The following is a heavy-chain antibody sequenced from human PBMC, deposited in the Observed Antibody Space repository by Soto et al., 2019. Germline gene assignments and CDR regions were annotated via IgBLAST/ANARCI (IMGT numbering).Heavy chain of an antibody. J-gene: IGHJ3*02. CDR2: ISGTGTFI. CDR3: ARGSGTDTGDALDI. D-gene: IGHD2-21*02. CDR1: GLTFTRHS. V-gene: IGHV3-21*06. Sequence: GGSLRLSCAASGLTFTRHSMNWVRQAPGKGLEWVSCISGTGTFIYYSDSVKGRFTISRDDAKTSLYLQMNSLTAEDTAVYYCARGSGTDTGDALDIWGPGTMVTVSS.